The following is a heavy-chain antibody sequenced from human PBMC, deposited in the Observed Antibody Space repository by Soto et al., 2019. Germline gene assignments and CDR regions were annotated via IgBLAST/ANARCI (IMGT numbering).Heavy chain of an antibody. CDR2: IIPIFGTA. CDR3: ARGTNVDKAMARNWFDP. D-gene: IGHD5-18*01. J-gene: IGHJ5*02. V-gene: IGHV1-69*06. Sequence: GXSVKVSCKASGGSFISYAISWVRQAPGQGLEWMGGIIPIFGTANYAQKFQGRVTITADKSTSTAYMELSSLRSEDTAVYYCARGTNVDKAMARNWFDPWGQGTLVTVSS. CDR1: GGSFISYA.